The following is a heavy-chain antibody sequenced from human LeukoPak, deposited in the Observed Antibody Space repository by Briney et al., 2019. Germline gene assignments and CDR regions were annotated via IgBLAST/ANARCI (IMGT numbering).Heavy chain of an antibody. J-gene: IGHJ4*02. Sequence: GASVKVSCKASGYTFTSYYMHWVGQAPGQGLEWMGIINPSGGSTSYAQKFQGRVTMTRDTSTSTVYMELSSLRSEDTAVYYCARGGAITMVRGATLDYWGQGTLVTVSS. CDR1: GYTFTSYY. D-gene: IGHD3-10*01. V-gene: IGHV1-46*01. CDR2: INPSGGST. CDR3: ARGGAITMVRGATLDY.